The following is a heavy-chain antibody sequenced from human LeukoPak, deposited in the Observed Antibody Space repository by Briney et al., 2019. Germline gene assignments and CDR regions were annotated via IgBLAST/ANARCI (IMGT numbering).Heavy chain of an antibody. CDR1: GGSISSYY. J-gene: IGHJ6*03. D-gene: IGHD2-2*01. CDR3: ARVGCSSTSCPLDYYYYMDV. Sequence: PSETLSLTCTVSGGSISSYYWSWIRQPPGKGLEWIGYIYYSGSTNYNPSLKSRVTISVDTSKNQFSLKPSSVTAADTAVYYCARVGCSSTSCPLDYYYYMDVWGKGTTVTISS. V-gene: IGHV4-59*01. CDR2: IYYSGST.